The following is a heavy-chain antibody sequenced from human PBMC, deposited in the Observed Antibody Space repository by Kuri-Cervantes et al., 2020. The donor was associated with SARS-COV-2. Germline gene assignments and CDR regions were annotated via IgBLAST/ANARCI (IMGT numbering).Heavy chain of an antibody. V-gene: IGHV1-2*02. Sequence: ASVKVSCKASGYTFTGYYMHWVRQAPGQGLEWMGWINPNSGGTNYAQKFQGRVTMTRDTSISTAYMELSRLRSDDTAVYYCARNREAWYDWNELDYWGQGTLVTVSS. D-gene: IGHD1-1*01. CDR1: GYTFTGYY. CDR2: INPNSGGT. CDR3: ARNREAWYDWNELDY. J-gene: IGHJ4*02.